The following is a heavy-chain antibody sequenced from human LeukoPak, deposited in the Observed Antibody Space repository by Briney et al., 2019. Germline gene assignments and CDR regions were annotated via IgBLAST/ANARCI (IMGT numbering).Heavy chain of an antibody. J-gene: IGHJ4*02. CDR2: ITWNGGST. Sequence: GGSLRLSCAASGFTFDDYGMSWVRQAPGKGLEWVSGITWNGGSTGYADSVKGRFTISRDNAKNSLYLQMSSLRAEDTALYYCARDIGELPAYYFDYWGQGTLVTVSS. V-gene: IGHV3-20*04. CDR3: ARDIGELPAYYFDY. D-gene: IGHD3-10*01. CDR1: GFTFDDYG.